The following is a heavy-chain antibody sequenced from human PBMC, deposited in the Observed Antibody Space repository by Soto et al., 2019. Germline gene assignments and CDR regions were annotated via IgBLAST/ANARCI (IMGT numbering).Heavy chain of an antibody. D-gene: IGHD3-10*01. CDR3: AKDSSIYYGSGSRVLDY. V-gene: IGHV4-59*01. CDR1: GGSISSYY. Sequence: SETLSLTCTVSGGSISSYYWSWIRQPPGKGLEWIGYIYYSGSTNYNPSLKSRVTISVDTSKNQFSLKLSSVTAADTAVYYCAKDSSIYYGSGSRVLDYWGQGTLVTVSS. J-gene: IGHJ4*02. CDR2: IYYSGST.